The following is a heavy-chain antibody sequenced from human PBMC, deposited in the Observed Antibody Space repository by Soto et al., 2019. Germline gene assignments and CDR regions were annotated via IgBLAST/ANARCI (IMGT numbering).Heavy chain of an antibody. CDR1: GFIFSDYT. D-gene: IGHD6-13*01. J-gene: IGHJ6*02. CDR3: ARDHGGSTWFVGVYYFFGMDV. V-gene: IGHV3-48*02. CDR2: ISSSGGAI. Sequence: EVQLVESGGDLVQPGGSLRLSCAASGFIFSDYTMTGVRQAPGRGLEFVSHISSSGGAIFYAESVKGRFTVSRDNAKNSLYLQMNSLRDEDTAVYFCARDHGGSTWFVGVYYFFGMDVWGQGTAVTVSS.